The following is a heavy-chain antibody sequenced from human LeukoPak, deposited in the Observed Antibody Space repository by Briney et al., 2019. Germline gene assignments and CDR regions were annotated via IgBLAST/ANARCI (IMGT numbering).Heavy chain of an antibody. CDR1: GGSFSGYY. V-gene: IGHV4-34*01. J-gene: IGHJ5*02. Sequence: SETLSLTCAVYGGSFSGYYWSWIRQPSGKGLEWIGEINHSGSTNYNPSLKSRVTISVDTSKNQFSLKLSSVTAADTAVYYCARGRSLWFGEFLWGNWFDPWGQGTLVTVSS. CDR2: INHSGST. D-gene: IGHD3-10*01. CDR3: ARGRSLWFGEFLWGNWFDP.